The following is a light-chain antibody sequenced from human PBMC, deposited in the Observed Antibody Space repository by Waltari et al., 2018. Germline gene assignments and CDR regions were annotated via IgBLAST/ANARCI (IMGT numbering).Light chain of an antibody. J-gene: IGLJ2*01. V-gene: IGLV2-11*01. CDR3: CSFAGSHTEI. CDR1: INY. Sequence: QSALTQPRSVSGSPGQSVTISCTKPINYVSWYQQHPGKAPKLIIYYDNKRPAGVPDLCSGSKSGNTASLTISGLQTEDEADYYCCSFAGSHTEIFDGGTKLTVL. CDR2: YDN.